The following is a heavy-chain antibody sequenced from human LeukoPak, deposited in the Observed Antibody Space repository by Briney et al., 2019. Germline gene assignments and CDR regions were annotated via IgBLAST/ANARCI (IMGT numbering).Heavy chain of an antibody. CDR3: ARDYYGSGSYRDAFDI. CDR1: GYTFTSYG. CDR2: ISAYNGNT. Sequence: GASVKVSCKASGYTFTSYGISWVRQAPGQGLEWMGWISAYNGNTNYAQKLQGRVTMTTDTSTSTAYMELRSLRSDDTAVYYCARDYYGSGSYRDAFDIWGQGKMVTVSS. D-gene: IGHD3-10*01. J-gene: IGHJ3*02. V-gene: IGHV1-18*01.